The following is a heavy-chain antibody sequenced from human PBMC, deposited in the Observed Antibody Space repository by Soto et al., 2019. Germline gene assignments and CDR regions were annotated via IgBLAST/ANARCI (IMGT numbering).Heavy chain of an antibody. D-gene: IGHD6-19*01. CDR3: ARVGYSSGWYLENYYGMDV. CDR2: ISAYNGNT. CDR1: GYTFTSYG. V-gene: IGHV1-18*01. Sequence: ASVKVSCKASGYTFTSYGISWVRQAPGQGLEWMGWISAYNGNTNYAQKLQGRVTMTTDTSTSTAYMELRSLRSDDTAVYYCARVGYSSGWYLENYYGMDVWGQGPTVTVSS. J-gene: IGHJ6*02.